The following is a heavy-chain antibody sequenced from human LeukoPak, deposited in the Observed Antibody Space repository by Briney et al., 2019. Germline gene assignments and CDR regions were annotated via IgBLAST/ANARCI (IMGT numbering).Heavy chain of an antibody. D-gene: IGHD3-16*01. J-gene: IGHJ4*02. CDR1: GFTFSDYY. V-gene: IGHV3-11*01. Sequence: GGSLRLSCAASGFTFSDYYMSWIRQAPGKGLEWVSYISSSGSTIYYADSVKGRFTISRDNAKNSLYLQMNSLRAEDTAVYYCARGSGADLTITFGEPYWGQGTLVTVSS. CDR3: ARGSGADLTITFGEPY. CDR2: ISSSGSTI.